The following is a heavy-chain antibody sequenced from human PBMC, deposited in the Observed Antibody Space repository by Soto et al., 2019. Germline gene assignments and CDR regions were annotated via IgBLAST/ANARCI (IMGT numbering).Heavy chain of an antibody. D-gene: IGHD3-3*01. CDR1: GFTFSSYS. V-gene: IGHV3-21*01. CDR2: ISSSSSYI. CDR3: ARGGEPYYDFWSGYYLFDY. Sequence: TGGSLRLSCAASGFTFSSYSMNWVRQAPGKGLEWVSSISSSSSYIYYADSVKGRFTISRDNAKNSLYLQMNSLRAEDTAVYYCARGGEPYYDFWSGYYLFDYWGRGTLVTVSS. J-gene: IGHJ4*02.